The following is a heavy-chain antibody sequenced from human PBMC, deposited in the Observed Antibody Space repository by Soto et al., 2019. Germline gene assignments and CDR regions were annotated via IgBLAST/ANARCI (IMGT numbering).Heavy chain of an antibody. D-gene: IGHD5-12*01. J-gene: IGHJ4*02. CDR1: GGTFSSYA. Sequence: QVQLVQSGAEVKKPGSSVKVSCKASGGTFSSYAISWVRQAPGQGLEWMGGIIPIFGTAKYAQKFQGRVTSSGDEPTGAAYMELSSLSCEDTGVYYCARERDGYNYWGRGALVTVSS. V-gene: IGHV1-69*12. CDR3: ARERDGYNY. CDR2: IIPIFGTA.